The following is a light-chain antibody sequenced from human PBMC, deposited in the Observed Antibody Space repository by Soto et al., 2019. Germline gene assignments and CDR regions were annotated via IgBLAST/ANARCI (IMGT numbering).Light chain of an antibody. CDR1: QSVSSSY. CDR3: QQYGSSLQRT. Sequence: EIVLTQSPGTLSLSPGERATLSCRASQSVSSSYLAWYQQKPGQAPRLLIYGASSRATGIPDRFSDSGSGTDFTLTISRLEPEDFAVYYCQQYGSSLQRTFGGGTKVEIK. CDR2: GAS. J-gene: IGKJ4*01. V-gene: IGKV3-20*01.